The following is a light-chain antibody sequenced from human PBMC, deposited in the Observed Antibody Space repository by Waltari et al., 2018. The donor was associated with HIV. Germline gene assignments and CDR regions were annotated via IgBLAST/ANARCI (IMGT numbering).Light chain of an antibody. CDR3: QAWAAPGSV. V-gene: IGLV3-1*01. J-gene: IGLJ3*02. CDR1: TLGHKH. CDR2: QDK. Sequence: SYELSQPPSVSVSAGQTVTITCSGDTLGHKHVYWYQQRPGQSPALVMSQDKKRPSGIPERFSGSKSGNTATLTITGTQTLDEATYFCQAWAAPGSVFGGGTILTVL.